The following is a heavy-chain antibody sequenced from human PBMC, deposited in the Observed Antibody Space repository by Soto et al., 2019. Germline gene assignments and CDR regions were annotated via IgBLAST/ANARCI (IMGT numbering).Heavy chain of an antibody. D-gene: IGHD5-12*01. Sequence: SETLSLTCAVYGESFSGYYWSWIRQPPGKGLDWIGEINHSGSTNYNPSLKSRVTMSVDTSKNQFSLKLSSVTAADTAVYYSAGNIVSTISSFDYWGQGTLVTVS. J-gene: IGHJ4*02. CDR3: AGNIVSTISSFDY. CDR2: INHSGST. CDR1: GESFSGYY. V-gene: IGHV4-34*01.